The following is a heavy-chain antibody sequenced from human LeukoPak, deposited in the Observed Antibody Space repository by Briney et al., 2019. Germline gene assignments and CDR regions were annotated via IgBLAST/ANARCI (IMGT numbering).Heavy chain of an antibody. Sequence: PGGSLRLSCVASGFTFSSYWMSWVRQAPGKGLEWVANIKEDGSEKYYVDSVKGRFTISRDNAKNSLYLQMNSLRAEDTAVYYCARDGDCSRTSCFDYWGQGTLVTVSS. J-gene: IGHJ4*02. CDR2: IKEDGSEK. D-gene: IGHD2-2*01. CDR3: ARDGDCSRTSCFDY. CDR1: GFTFSSYW. V-gene: IGHV3-7*01.